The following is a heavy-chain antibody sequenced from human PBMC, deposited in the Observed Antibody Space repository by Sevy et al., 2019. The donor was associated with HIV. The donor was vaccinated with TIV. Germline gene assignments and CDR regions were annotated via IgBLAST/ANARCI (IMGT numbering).Heavy chain of an antibody. J-gene: IGHJ4*02. CDR3: ATTKDYYDSSGYPFDY. V-gene: IGHV1-24*01. D-gene: IGHD3-22*01. Sequence: ASVKVSCKVSGYTLNEFSMHWVRQAPGKGLEWMTTFDPEDGDPEDGKTIYAQMFLGRVTVTEDTSTDTAYMELSSLRSEDTAVYYCATTKDYYDSSGYPFDYWGQRTLVTVSS. CDR2: FDPEDGDPEDGKT. CDR1: GYTLNEFS.